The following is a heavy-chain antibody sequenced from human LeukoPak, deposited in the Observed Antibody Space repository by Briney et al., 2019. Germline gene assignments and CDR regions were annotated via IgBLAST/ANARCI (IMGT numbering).Heavy chain of an antibody. J-gene: IGHJ4*02. Sequence: PGGSLRLSCAASGFTFSSYSMNWVRQAPGKGLEWIGYIYYSGSTNYNPSLKSRVTISVDTSKNQFSLRLTSVTAADTAVYYCARQTGSGLFILPGGQGTLVTVSS. CDR2: IYYSGST. CDR1: GFTFSSYS. CDR3: ARQTGSGLFILP. V-gene: IGHV4-59*08. D-gene: IGHD3/OR15-3a*01.